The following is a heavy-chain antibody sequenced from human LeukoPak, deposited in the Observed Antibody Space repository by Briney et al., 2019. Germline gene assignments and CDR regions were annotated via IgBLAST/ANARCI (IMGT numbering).Heavy chain of an antibody. Sequence: PGGSLRLSCSASGFTFSSYAMHWVRQAPGKGLEYVSAISSNGGSTYYADSVKGRFTISRDNSKNTPYLQMSSLRAEDTAVYYCVKHYYDSSGYYRDYWGQGTLVTVSS. CDR2: ISSNGGST. J-gene: IGHJ4*02. CDR3: VKHYYDSSGYYRDY. V-gene: IGHV3-64D*06. D-gene: IGHD3-22*01. CDR1: GFTFSSYA.